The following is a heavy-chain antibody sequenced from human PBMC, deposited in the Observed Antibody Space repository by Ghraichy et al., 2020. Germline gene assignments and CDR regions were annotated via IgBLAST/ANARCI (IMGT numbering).Heavy chain of an antibody. CDR1: GGSFRNYY. D-gene: IGHD3-10*01. CDR2: INPSGST. J-gene: IGHJ5*01. CDR3: SMSYLESGSSPVLVAS. V-gene: IGHV4-34*01. Sequence: SETLSLTCAVYGGSFRNYYCNWTRQPPGKGLEWIWEINPSGSTNYNPSLKSLVTISVDTSKTQFSLKLNSVTAADTAVYYCSMSYLESGSSPVLVASWGKGTLVTVSS.